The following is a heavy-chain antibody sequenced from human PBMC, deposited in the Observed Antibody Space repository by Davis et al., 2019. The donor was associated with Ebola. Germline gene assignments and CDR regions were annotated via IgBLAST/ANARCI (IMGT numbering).Heavy chain of an antibody. V-gene: IGHV3-73*01. Sequence: GESLKISCAASGFILSGSTLHWVRQASGKGLEWVGRIRSKANSYATAYAASVKGRFTISRDDSKNTAYLQMNSLKTEDTAVYYCSAAGTRGYDYWGQGTLVTVSS. J-gene: IGHJ4*02. CDR2: IRSKANSYAT. CDR1: GFILSGST. CDR3: SAAGTRGYDY. D-gene: IGHD6-13*01.